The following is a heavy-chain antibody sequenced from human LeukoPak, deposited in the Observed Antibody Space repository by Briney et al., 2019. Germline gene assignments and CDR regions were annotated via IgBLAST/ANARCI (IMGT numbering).Heavy chain of an antibody. V-gene: IGHV1-18*01. Sequence: ASVKVSCKASGYTFTSYGISWVRQAPGQGLEWMGWISAYNGNTNYAQKLQGRVTMTTDTSTSTAHMELRSLRSDDTAVYYCARVNYGSGSYYLTYYYYYYMDVWGKGTTVTISS. CDR2: ISAYNGNT. CDR1: GYTFTSYG. J-gene: IGHJ6*03. D-gene: IGHD3-10*01. CDR3: ARVNYGSGSYYLTYYYYYYMDV.